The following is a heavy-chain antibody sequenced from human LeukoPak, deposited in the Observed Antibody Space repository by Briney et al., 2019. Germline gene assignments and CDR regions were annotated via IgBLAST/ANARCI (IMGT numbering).Heavy chain of an antibody. V-gene: IGHV3-23*01. J-gene: IGHJ1*01. CDR3: AKDDDWGRFNH. CDR1: GFSFRSHG. CDR2: ISPRGDIT. Sequence: TGGTLRLSCADSGFSFRSHGMNWVRQAPGKGLEWVSGISPRGDITYYKDSVRGRFTISRDNFKNTVSLQLNSLRAEDTAMYYCAKDDDWGRFNHWGQGTLVTVSS. D-gene: IGHD3-16*01.